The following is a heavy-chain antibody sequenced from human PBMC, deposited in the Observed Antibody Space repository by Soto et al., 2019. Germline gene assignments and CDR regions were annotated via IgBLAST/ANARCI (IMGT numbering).Heavy chain of an antibody. Sequence: QVQLVESGGGVVQPGRSLRLSCAASGFTFSSYAMHWVRQAPGKGLEWVAVISYDGSNKYYADSVKGGFTISRDNSKNTLYLQMNSLRAEDTAVYYCARDSHQWLVLFWFDPWGQGTLVTVSS. CDR3: ARDSHQWLVLFWFDP. D-gene: IGHD6-19*01. CDR2: ISYDGSNK. CDR1: GFTFSSYA. J-gene: IGHJ5*02. V-gene: IGHV3-30-3*01.